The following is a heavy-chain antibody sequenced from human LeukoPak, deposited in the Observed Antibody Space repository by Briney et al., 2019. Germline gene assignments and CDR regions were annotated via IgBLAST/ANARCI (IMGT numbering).Heavy chain of an antibody. Sequence: ASVKVSCKASEYTFTGYCMHWVRQAPGQGLEWMGWINPNSGGTNYAQKFQGRVTMTRDKSISTAYMELYSLRSDDTAVYYCARDPPGVRYGRPIFDFWGQGTLVTVSS. CDR1: EYTFTGYC. V-gene: IGHV1-2*02. CDR3: ARDPPGVRYGRPIFDF. J-gene: IGHJ4*02. CDR2: INPNSGGT. D-gene: IGHD2-8*01.